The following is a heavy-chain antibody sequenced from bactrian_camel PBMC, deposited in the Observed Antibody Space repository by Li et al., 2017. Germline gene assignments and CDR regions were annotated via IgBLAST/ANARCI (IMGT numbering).Heavy chain of an antibody. Sequence: HVQLVESGGGLIQPGGSLRVSCAASGFTFGNYWMYWVRQAPGKGLEGIAYISGGGITNYAGSLKGRFTISRNDLNDTTYLQMDNVKSEDTALYYCGTRYPGSWYRTYWSQGTQVTVS. CDR3: GTRYPGSWYRTY. CDR1: GFTFGNYW. V-gene: IGHV3S1*01. J-gene: IGHJ4*01. D-gene: IGHD6*01. CDR2: YISGGGIT.